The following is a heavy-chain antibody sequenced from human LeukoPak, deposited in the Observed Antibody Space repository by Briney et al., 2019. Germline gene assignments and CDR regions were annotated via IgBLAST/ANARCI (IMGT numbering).Heavy chain of an antibody. Sequence: GGSLRLSCAASGFTFSSYAMSWVRQAPGKGLEWVSTISGSGGSTYYVDSVKGRFTVSRDNSKNTLYLQMNSLRAEDTAVYYCAKDRLMGSSWYYLDYWGQGTLVTVSS. CDR2: ISGSGGST. D-gene: IGHD6-13*01. J-gene: IGHJ4*02. V-gene: IGHV3-23*01. CDR3: AKDRLMGSSWYYLDY. CDR1: GFTFSSYA.